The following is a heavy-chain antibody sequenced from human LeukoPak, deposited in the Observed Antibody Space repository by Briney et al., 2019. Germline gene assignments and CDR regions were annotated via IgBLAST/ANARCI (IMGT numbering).Heavy chain of an antibody. CDR2: ISAYNGNT. D-gene: IGHD3-3*01. V-gene: IGHV1-18*01. CDR3: ARSSGYYDFWSGYYGYYYMDV. Sequence: ASVKVSCKASGYTFTSYGISWVRQAPGQGLEWMGWISAYNGNTNYAQKLQGRVTMTTDTSTSTAYMELRSLRSDDTAVYYCARSSGYYDFWSGYYGYYYMDVWGKGTTVTVSS. J-gene: IGHJ6*03. CDR1: GYTFTSYG.